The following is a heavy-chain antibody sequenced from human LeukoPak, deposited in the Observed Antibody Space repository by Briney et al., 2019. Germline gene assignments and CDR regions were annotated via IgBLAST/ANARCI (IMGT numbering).Heavy chain of an antibody. D-gene: IGHD3-16*01. Sequence: PSETLSLTCTVSGGSISIYYWSWIRQPAGKGLEWIGRIYTSGSTNYNPSLKSRVTMSVDTSKNQFSLKLSSVTAADTAVYYCARDVSVWGSFDWFDPWGQGTLVTVSS. V-gene: IGHV4-4*07. J-gene: IGHJ5*02. CDR1: GGSISIYY. CDR2: IYTSGST. CDR3: ARDVSVWGSFDWFDP.